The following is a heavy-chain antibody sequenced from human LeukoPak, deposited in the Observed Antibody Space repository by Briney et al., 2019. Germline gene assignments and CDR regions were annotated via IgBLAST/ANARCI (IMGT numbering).Heavy chain of an antibody. CDR1: GFTFSIYT. Sequence: GGSLRLSCAASGFTFSIYTIHWVRQAPGKGLEWVALISYDGSNKYYGDSVKGRFSIARDNSKNTLYLQMNSLRADDTAVYYCATDSSPDFWGQGTLVTVSS. D-gene: IGHD3-22*01. V-gene: IGHV3-30*04. CDR2: ISYDGSNK. J-gene: IGHJ4*02. CDR3: ATDSSPDF.